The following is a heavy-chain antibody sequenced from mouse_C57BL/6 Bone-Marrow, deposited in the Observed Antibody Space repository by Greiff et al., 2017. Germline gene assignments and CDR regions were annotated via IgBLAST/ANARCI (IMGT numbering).Heavy chain of an antibody. CDR1: GYTFTDYY. V-gene: IGHV1-19*01. CDR3: ASAPFYYGNYARYFDV. D-gene: IGHD2-1*01. J-gene: IGHJ1*03. CDR2: INPYNGGT. Sequence: VQLQQSGPVLVKPGASVKMSCKASGYTFTDYYMNWVKQSHGKSLEWIGVINPYNGGTSSNQKFKGKATLTVDKSSSPAYMELNSLTSDDSAVYYCASAPFYYGNYARYFDVWGTGTTVTVSS.